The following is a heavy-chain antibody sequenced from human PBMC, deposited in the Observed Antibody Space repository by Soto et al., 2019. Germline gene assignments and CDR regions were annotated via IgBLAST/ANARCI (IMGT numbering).Heavy chain of an antibody. CDR2: INVANGNT. D-gene: IGHD2-15*01. V-gene: IGHV1-3*01. CDR1: GYTFTSYA. CDR3: ARFIGGAYGMDV. Sequence: QVQLVQSGAEVKKPGASVKVSCKASGYTFTSYAMHWVRQAPGQRLEWMGWINVANGNTKYSQKFQDRVTITRDPSARTAYMELSSLRSEDTAVYYCARFIGGAYGMDVWGQGTTVTVSS. J-gene: IGHJ6*02.